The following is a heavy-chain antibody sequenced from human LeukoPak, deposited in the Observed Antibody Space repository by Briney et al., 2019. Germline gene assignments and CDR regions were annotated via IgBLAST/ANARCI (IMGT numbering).Heavy chain of an antibody. CDR2: IKQDGSGK. D-gene: IGHD1-1*01. Sequence: PGGSLRLSCAASGFTFSDYYMSWIRQAPGKGLEWVASIKQDGSGKYYVDSVKGRFTISRDNAKNSLYLQMSSLRAEDTAVYYCARGNWNDQGYWGQGTLVTVSS. CDR1: GFTFSDYY. CDR3: ARGNWNDQGY. V-gene: IGHV3-7*01. J-gene: IGHJ4*02.